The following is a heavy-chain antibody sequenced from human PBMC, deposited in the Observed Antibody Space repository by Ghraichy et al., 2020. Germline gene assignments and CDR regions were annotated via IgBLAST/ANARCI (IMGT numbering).Heavy chain of an antibody. D-gene: IGHD6-19*01. J-gene: IGHJ4*02. V-gene: IGHV3-74*01. CDR1: GFTFSSYW. CDR2: INGDGRST. CDR3: AADPDTSGWSVFHY. Sequence: GGSLRLSCAASGFTFSSYWMHWVRRAPGQGLVWVSRINGDGRSTNYADSVKGRFTISRDNAKNTLYLQMNSLRAEDTAIYYCAADPDTSGWSVFHYWAQGTLVTVSS.